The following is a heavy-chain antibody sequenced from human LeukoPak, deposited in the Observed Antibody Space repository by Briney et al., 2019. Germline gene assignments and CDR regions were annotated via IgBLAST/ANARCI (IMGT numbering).Heavy chain of an antibody. V-gene: IGHV1-69*05. CDR2: IIPIFGTA. J-gene: IGHJ4*02. Sequence: SVKVSCKASGYTFTSYDINWVRQAPGQGLEWMGRIIPIFGTANYAQKFQGRVTITTDESTSTAYMELSSLRSEDTAVYYCARDLGRGYSYGYLDYWGQGTLVTVSS. D-gene: IGHD5-18*01. CDR1: GYTFTSYD. CDR3: ARDLGRGYSYGYLDY.